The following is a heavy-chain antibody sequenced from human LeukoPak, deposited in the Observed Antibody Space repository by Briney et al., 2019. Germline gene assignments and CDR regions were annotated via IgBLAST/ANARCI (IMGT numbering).Heavy chain of an antibody. Sequence: SEALSLTCAVSVGSLIGGDYSWRWRWVRQPPGKGLEWIGYIYHSESTYYIPALKSRVTMSVDRLKEQYSLKLISVAPADTAVYYGDRARVDRDTPYYFDYGGQGALVTVSS. CDR3: DRARVDRDTPYYFDY. D-gene: IGHD2-21*02. CDR2: IYHSEST. J-gene: IGHJ4*02. CDR1: VGSLIGGDYS. V-gene: IGHV4-30-2*01.